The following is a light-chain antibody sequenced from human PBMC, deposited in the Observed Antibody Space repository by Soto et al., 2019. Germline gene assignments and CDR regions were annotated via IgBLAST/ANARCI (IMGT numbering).Light chain of an antibody. V-gene: IGLV2-8*01. Sequence: QSVLTQPPSASGSPGQSVTISCTGPSSDVGGYNYVSWYQQHPGKAPKLLIYEVSKRPSGVPDRFSGSKSGNTASLTVSGLQAEDEADYYCSSYAGGTLVFGTGTKVTVL. CDR2: EVS. CDR1: SSDVGGYNY. CDR3: SSYAGGTLV. J-gene: IGLJ1*01.